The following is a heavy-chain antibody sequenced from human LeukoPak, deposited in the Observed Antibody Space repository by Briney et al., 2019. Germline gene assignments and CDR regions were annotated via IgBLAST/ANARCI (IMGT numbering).Heavy chain of an antibody. CDR2: INHSGST. CDR1: GGSFSGYY. D-gene: IGHD6-19*01. CDR3: ARARIAVAGPYGY. J-gene: IGHJ4*02. Sequence: PSETLSLTCAVYGGSFSGYYWSWIRQPPGKGLEWIGEINHSGSTNYNPSLKSRVTISVDTSKNQFSLKLSSVTAADTAVYYCARARIAVAGPYGYWSQGTLVTVSS. V-gene: IGHV4-34*01.